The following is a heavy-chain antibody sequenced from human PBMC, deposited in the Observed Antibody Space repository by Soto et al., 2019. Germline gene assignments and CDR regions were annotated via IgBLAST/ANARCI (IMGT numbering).Heavy chain of an antibody. V-gene: IGHV3-23*01. J-gene: IGHJ6*02. D-gene: IGHD2-21*01. Sequence: GSLRLSCAASGFTFSSYAMSWVRQAPGKGLEWVSAISGRGGSTYYADSVKGRFTISRDNSKNTLYLQMNSLRAEDTAVYYCATEGHCGGDCYDSTRVYYYYGMDVWGQGTTVTVSS. CDR3: ATEGHCGGDCYDSTRVYYYYGMDV. CDR2: ISGRGGST. CDR1: GFTFSSYA.